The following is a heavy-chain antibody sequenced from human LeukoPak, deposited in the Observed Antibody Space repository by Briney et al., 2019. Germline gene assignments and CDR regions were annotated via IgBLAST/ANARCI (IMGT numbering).Heavy chain of an antibody. Sequence: SETLSLTCAVYGGSFSGYYWSWIRQPPGKGLEWIGYIYHSGSTYYNPSLKSRVTISVDRSKNQFSLKLSSVTAADTAVYYCAKDLLHYGDYVGLDYWGQGTLVTVSS. CDR1: GGSFSGYY. CDR2: IYHSGST. CDR3: AKDLLHYGDYVGLDY. D-gene: IGHD4-17*01. J-gene: IGHJ4*02. V-gene: IGHV4-34*01.